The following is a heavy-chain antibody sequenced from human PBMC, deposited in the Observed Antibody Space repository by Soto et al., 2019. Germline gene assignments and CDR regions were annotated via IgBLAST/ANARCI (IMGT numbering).Heavy chain of an antibody. CDR2: ISNLGSQI. J-gene: IGHJ6*02. V-gene: IGHV3-11*06. CDR3: ARRFSHYYGLEV. Sequence: QEQLVESGGGLVQPGGSLRLSCVASGFNFRDYYMSWIRQAPGKGLEWLSYISNLGSQIKYADSLKGRFSISRDNAKGSLYLQMNSLSADDTAVYYCARRFSHYYGLEVWGQETTVTVSS. D-gene: IGHD3-3*01. CDR1: GFNFRDYY.